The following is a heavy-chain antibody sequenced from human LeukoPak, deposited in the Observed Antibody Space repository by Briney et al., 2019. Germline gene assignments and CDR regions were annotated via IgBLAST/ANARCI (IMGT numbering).Heavy chain of an antibody. V-gene: IGHV3-53*01. CDR1: GFTVSSSY. CDR2: IYSGGST. CDR3: EKRGDKLDLI. J-gene: IGHJ4*02. D-gene: IGHD2-21*02. Sequence: AGGSLRLSCAASGFTVSSSYMSWVRQAPGKGLEWVSVIYSGGSTYYADSVKGRFTISRDNSKNTLYLQMNSLRAEDTAVYYCEKRGDKLDLIWGQGTLVTVSS.